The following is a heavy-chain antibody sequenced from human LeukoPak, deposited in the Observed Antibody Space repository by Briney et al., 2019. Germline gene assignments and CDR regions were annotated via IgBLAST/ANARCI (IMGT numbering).Heavy chain of an antibody. Sequence: GESLKISCKGSGYSFTSYWIGWVRQIPGKGLEWLGIIYPGDSDTRYSPSFQGQVTISADKSISTAYLQWSSLKASDTAMYYCARRSIAAAEDYWGQGTLVTVSS. CDR3: ARRSIAAAEDY. V-gene: IGHV5-51*01. D-gene: IGHD6-13*01. J-gene: IGHJ4*02. CDR2: IYPGDSDT. CDR1: GYSFTSYW.